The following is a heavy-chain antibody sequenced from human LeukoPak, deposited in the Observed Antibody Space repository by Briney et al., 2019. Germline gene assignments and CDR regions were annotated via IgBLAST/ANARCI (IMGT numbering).Heavy chain of an antibody. V-gene: IGHV1-46*01. D-gene: IGHD6-13*01. CDR2: INPSGGST. J-gene: IGHJ6*03. Sequence: ASVKVSCKASGYTFTSYYMHWVRQAPGQGLEWMGIINPSGGSTSYAQKFQGRVTMTRDTSTSTVYMELSSLRSEDTAVYYCAREQGSSWHTTRYYYYYMDVWGKGTTVTVSS. CDR1: GYTFTSYY. CDR3: AREQGSSWHTTRYYYYYMDV.